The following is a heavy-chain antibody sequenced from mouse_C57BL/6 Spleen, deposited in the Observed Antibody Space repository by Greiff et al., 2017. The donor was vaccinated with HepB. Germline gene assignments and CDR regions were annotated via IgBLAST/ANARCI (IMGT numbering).Heavy chain of an antibody. CDR3: ARRKYGSNYYFDY. CDR1: GYTFTDYN. V-gene: IGHV1-18*01. Sequence: EVQLQQSGPELVKPGASVKIPCKASGYTFTDYNMDWVKQSHGKSLEWIGDINPNNGGTIYNQKFKGKATLTVDKSSSIAYMELRSLTSEDTAVYYCARRKYGSNYYFDYWGQGTTLTVSS. CDR2: INPNNGGT. D-gene: IGHD2-5*01. J-gene: IGHJ2*01.